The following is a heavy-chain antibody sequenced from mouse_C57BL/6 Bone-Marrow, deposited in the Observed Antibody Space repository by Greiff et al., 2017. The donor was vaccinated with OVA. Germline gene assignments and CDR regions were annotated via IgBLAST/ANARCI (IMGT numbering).Heavy chain of an antibody. D-gene: IGHD4-1*01. CDR3: ARILTGYAMDY. J-gene: IGHJ4*01. Sequence: QVQLQQPGAELVKPGASVKLSCKASGYTFTSYWMHWVKQRPGQGLEWIGMIHPTSGSTNYNEKFKSKATLTVDKSSSTAYMQLSSLTSEDSAVYYCARILTGYAMDYWGQGTSVTVSS. CDR1: GYTFTSYW. V-gene: IGHV1-64*01. CDR2: IHPTSGST.